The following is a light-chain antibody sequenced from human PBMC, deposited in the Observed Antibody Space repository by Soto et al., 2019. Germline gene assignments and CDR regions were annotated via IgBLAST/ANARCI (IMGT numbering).Light chain of an antibody. J-gene: IGLJ3*02. CDR1: SGSVSTNNY. V-gene: IGLV8-61*01. CDR3: LLYVGSGILWV. Sequence: QTVVTQEPSFSVSPGGTITLTCGLSSGSVSTNNYPSWYQQTPGQAPRTLIYNTNTRSSGVPDRFSGSILGNQAALTITGAQVDDECDYYCLLYVGSGILWVFGGGIKLTVL. CDR2: NTN.